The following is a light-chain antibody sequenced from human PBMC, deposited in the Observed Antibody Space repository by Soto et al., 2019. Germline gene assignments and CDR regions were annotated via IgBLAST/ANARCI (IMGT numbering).Light chain of an antibody. Sequence: EIVMTQSPATLSVSPGERATLSCRASQSVSSNLAWYQQKLGQAPRLLIYGASTRATGIPARFSGSGSGTEFTLTISSLQSEDFPVYYCQQYNNWPLLTFGGGTKVEIK. J-gene: IGKJ4*01. V-gene: IGKV3-15*01. CDR1: QSVSSN. CDR3: QQYNNWPLLT. CDR2: GAS.